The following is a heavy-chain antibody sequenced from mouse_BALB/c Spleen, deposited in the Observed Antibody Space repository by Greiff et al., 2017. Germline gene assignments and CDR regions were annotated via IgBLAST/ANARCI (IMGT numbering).Heavy chain of an antibody. CDR3: ARDGGYYGSSYAMDY. J-gene: IGHJ4*01. V-gene: IGHV2-9*02. D-gene: IGHD1-1*01. CDR1: GFSLTSYG. CDR2: IWAGGST. Sequence: VKVVESGPGLVAPSQSLSITCTVSGFSLTSYGVHWVRQPPGKGLEWLVVIWAGGSTNYNSALMSRLSISKDNSKSQVFLKMNSLQTDDTAMYYCARDGGYYGSSYAMDYWGQGTSVTVSS.